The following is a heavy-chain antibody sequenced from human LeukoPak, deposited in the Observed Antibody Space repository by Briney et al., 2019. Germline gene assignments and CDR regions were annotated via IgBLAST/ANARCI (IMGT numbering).Heavy chain of an antibody. J-gene: IGHJ4*02. V-gene: IGHV3-23*01. CDR1: GFTFSSYA. CDR2: ISGIGGST. D-gene: IGHD3-22*01. CDR3: ATAYDSSGLGLDY. Sequence: GGSLRLSCAASGFTFSSYAMSWVRQAPGKGLEWVSAISGIGGSTYYADSVKGRFTISRDNSKTTLYLQMNSLRAEDTAVYYCATAYDSSGLGLDYWGQGTLVTVSS.